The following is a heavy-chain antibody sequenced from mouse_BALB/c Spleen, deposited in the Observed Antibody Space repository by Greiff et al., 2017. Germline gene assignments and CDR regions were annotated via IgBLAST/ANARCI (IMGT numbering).Heavy chain of an antibody. CDR1: GFSLTSYG. J-gene: IGHJ3*01. CDR2: IWSGGST. CDR3: ARGYDYDVWFAY. D-gene: IGHD2-4*01. V-gene: IGHV2-2*02. Sequence: VQLVESGPGLVQPSQSLSITCTVSGFSLTSYGVHWVRQSPGKGLEWLGVIWSGGSTDYNAAFISRLSISKDNSKSQVFFKMNSLQANDTAIYYCARGYDYDVWFAYWGQGTLVTVSA.